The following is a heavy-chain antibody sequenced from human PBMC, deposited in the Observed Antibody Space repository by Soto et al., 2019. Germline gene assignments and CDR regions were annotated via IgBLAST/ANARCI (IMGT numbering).Heavy chain of an antibody. CDR3: ATRSGGGGAFDF. CDR1: GFTFSRYE. V-gene: IGHV3-48*03. J-gene: IGHJ4*01. D-gene: IGHD3-10*01. CDR2: IHSSGTTI. Sequence: PRLSCAASGFTFSRYEMNWVRQAPGKGLEWISYIHSSGTTIYYADSVKGRFTISRDNAKNSLCLQMNSLSAEDTAVYYCATRSGGGGAFDFWGQGTLVTVSS.